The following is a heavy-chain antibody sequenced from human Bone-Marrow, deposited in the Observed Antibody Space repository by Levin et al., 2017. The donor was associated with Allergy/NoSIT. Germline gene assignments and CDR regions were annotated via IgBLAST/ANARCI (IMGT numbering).Heavy chain of an antibody. CDR3: ARRVDAFDI. V-gene: IGHV1-18*01. CDR2: ISAYNGNS. Sequence: ASVKVSCKASGYRLSSYGISWVRQAPGQGLEWMGWISAYNGNSDYAQKFQGRVTMTTDTSTSTVYMELKNLISDDTAVYYCARRVDAFDIWGQGTMVTVSS. J-gene: IGHJ3*02. CDR1: GYRLSSYG.